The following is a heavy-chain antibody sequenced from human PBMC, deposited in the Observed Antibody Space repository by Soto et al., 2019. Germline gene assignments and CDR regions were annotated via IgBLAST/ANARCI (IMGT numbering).Heavy chain of an antibody. CDR2: IYYSGST. D-gene: IGHD2-2*01. CDR1: GGSISSYY. J-gene: IGHJ4*02. V-gene: IGHV4-59*01. Sequence: QVQLQESGPGLVKPSETLSLTCTVSGGSISSYYWSWIRQPPGKGLEWIGYIYYSGSTNYNPSLKSRVTISVDTSKNQFSLKLSSVTAADTAVYYCARFSAHCSSTSCYALYFDYWGQGTLVTVSS. CDR3: ARFSAHCSSTSCYALYFDY.